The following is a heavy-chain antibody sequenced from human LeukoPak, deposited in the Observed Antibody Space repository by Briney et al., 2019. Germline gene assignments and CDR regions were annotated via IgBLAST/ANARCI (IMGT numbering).Heavy chain of an antibody. V-gene: IGHV3-30*02. CDR3: ARAGFTFSDYFGSFFDY. Sequence: GGSLRLSCAASGFTFSSYGMHWVRQAPGKGLEGVAFIRYDGSNKYYADPVKGRITIYRDNAKNSLYLQMNRLRAEDTAVYYCARAGFTFSDYFGSFFDYWGQGTLVTVSS. CDR1: GFTFSSYG. J-gene: IGHJ4*02. D-gene: IGHD3-10*01. CDR2: IRYDGSNK.